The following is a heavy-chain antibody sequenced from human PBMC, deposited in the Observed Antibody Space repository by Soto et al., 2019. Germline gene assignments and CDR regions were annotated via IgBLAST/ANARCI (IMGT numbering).Heavy chain of an antibody. D-gene: IGHD2-21*01. CDR3: ARVVPNWFDP. Sequence: QVQLQESGPGLVKPSETLSLTCTVSGTSISSYYWSWIRQPAGKGLEWIGRIYNGLNTNYNPALKSRVTMSVDTSKNQFSLNLTSVTAADTAVYYCARVVPNWFDPWGQGTLVTVSS. V-gene: IGHV4-4*07. CDR1: GTSISSYY. J-gene: IGHJ5*02. CDR2: IYNGLNT.